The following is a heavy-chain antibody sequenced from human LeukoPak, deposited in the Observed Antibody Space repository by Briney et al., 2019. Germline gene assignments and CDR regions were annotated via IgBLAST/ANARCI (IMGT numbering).Heavy chain of an antibody. CDR1: GGSISSGSYY. Sequence: SETLSLTCTVSGGSISSGSYYWSWIRQPAGKGLEWIGSIYTSGSTNYNPSLKSRVTISVDTSKNQFSLKLSSVTAADTAVYFCARVGVEAQGLHFDYWGQGTLVTVSS. J-gene: IGHJ4*02. CDR3: ARVGVEAQGLHFDY. D-gene: IGHD3-3*01. CDR2: IYTSGST. V-gene: IGHV4-61*02.